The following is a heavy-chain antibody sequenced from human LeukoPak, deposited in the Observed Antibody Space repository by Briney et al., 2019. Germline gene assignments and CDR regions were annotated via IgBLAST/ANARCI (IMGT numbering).Heavy chain of an antibody. V-gene: IGHV1-2*02. CDR1: GYTFTGYH. CDR3: ARDRFEYCTSSSCPTHDDLDM. D-gene: IGHD2-2*01. Sequence: AASVKVSCKASGYTFTGYHIHWMRQAPGQGLEWMGWINPNSGATDYAQKFQGSVNRPRDTSISTAYMELSRLRSDDTAVYYCARDRFEYCTSSSCPTHDDLDMWGQGTMVTVSS. J-gene: IGHJ3*02. CDR2: INPNSGAT.